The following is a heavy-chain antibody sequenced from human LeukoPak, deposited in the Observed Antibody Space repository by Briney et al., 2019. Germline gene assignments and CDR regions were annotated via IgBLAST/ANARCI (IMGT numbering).Heavy chain of an antibody. CDR1: GGSISSSSYC. CDR3: ASRATRGYYYYYYMDV. V-gene: IGHV4-39*01. J-gene: IGHJ6*03. CDR2: IYYSGST. Sequence: SETLSLTCTVSGGSISSSSYCWGWIRQPPGKGLEWIGSIYYSGSTYYNPSLKSRVTISVDTSKNQFSLKLSSVTAADTAVYYCASRATRGYYYYYYMDVWGKGTTVTVSS. D-gene: IGHD2-15*01.